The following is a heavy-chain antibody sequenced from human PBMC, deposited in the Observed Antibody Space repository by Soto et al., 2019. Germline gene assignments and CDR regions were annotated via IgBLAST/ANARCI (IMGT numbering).Heavy chain of an antibody. CDR3: ASPPVAGFS. CDR1: GFTFSSYS. V-gene: IGHV3-21*01. D-gene: IGHD6-19*01. Sequence: EVQVVESGGGLVKPGGSLRLSCAASGFTFSSYSINWVRQAPGKGLEWVSSISGSGSTIYYADSVKGRFTISRDNAKNSLYLQMNSLRAEDTAVYYCASPPVAGFSWGQGTLVTVSS. CDR2: ISGSGSTI. J-gene: IGHJ5*02.